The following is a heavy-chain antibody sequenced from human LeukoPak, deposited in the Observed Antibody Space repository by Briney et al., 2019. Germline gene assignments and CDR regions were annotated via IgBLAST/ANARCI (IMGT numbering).Heavy chain of an antibody. CDR3: ARTVTTYWYFDL. CDR2: ISSSSSTI. J-gene: IGHJ2*01. V-gene: IGHV3-48*01. Sequence: PGGSLRLSCAASGFTFSSYSMNWVRQAPGKGLEWVSYISSSSSTIYYADSVKGRFTISRDNAKNSLYLQMNSLRAEDTAVYYCARTVTTYWYFDLWGRAPWSLSPQ. CDR1: GFTFSSYS. D-gene: IGHD4-17*01.